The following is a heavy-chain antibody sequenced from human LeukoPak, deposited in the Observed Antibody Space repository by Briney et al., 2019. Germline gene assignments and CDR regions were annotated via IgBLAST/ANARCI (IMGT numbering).Heavy chain of an antibody. Sequence: GGSLRLSCAASGFTFSSYAMSWVRQAPGKGLEWVSAISGSGGSTYYADSVKGRFTISRGNSKNTLYLQMNSLRAEDTAVYYCAKGSSSGYYYYFDYWGQGTLVTVSS. CDR1: GFTFSSYA. V-gene: IGHV3-23*01. D-gene: IGHD3-22*01. CDR2: ISGSGGST. J-gene: IGHJ4*02. CDR3: AKGSSSGYYYYFDY.